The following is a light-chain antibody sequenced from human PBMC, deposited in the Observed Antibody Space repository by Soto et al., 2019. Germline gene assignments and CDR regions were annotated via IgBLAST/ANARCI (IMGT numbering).Light chain of an antibody. CDR3: QSFDKYLSAVV. J-gene: IGLJ2*01. V-gene: IGLV1-40*01. Sequence: QSVLTQPPSVSGAPGQRVTISCTGSNSNIGAGHAAQWYQQPPGTTPKLLIYDNNRRPSGVPVRFSGSRSGTSASLAITGLQAEDEADYYCQSFDKYLSAVVFGGGTKL. CDR1: NSNIGAGHA. CDR2: DNN.